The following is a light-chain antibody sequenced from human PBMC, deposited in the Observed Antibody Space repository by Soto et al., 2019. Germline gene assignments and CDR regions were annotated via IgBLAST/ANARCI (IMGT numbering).Light chain of an antibody. Sequence: SYELTQAPSVSVAPGQTARIGCGGDNIGSKSVHWYQQRPGQAPVLVVYADSDRPSGIPERFSGSNPGNTATLTISRVEAGDEADYYCQVWDYDTDHFVFRPGTKLTVL. CDR1: NIGSKS. CDR3: QVWDYDTDHFV. J-gene: IGLJ1*01. V-gene: IGLV3-21*02. CDR2: ADS.